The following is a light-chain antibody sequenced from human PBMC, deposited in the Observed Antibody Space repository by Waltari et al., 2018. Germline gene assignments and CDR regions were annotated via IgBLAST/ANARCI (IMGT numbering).Light chain of an antibody. Sequence: DIQVTQSPSTLSASFGDSVTIPCRTSQRINKWVSWYQQKPGKTPKLLIYRASSLESGVPTRFRGSGSATEFTLSISGLQPDDVATYYCQQYNSYPYTFGQGTKVEI. V-gene: IGKV1-5*03. CDR2: RAS. J-gene: IGKJ2*01. CDR1: QRINKW. CDR3: QQYNSYPYT.